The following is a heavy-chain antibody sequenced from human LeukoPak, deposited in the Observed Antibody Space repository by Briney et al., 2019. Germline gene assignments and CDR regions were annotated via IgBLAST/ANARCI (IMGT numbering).Heavy chain of an antibody. CDR3: ARDLGWRRGSDDAFDI. CDR2: ISSSSSYI. J-gene: IGHJ3*02. V-gene: IGHV3-21*01. Sequence: GGSLRLSCAASGFTFSSYGMHWVRQAPGKGLEWVSSISSSSSYIYYADSVKGRFTISRDNAKNSLYLQMNSLRAEDTAVYYCARDLGWRRGSDDAFDIWGQGTMVTVSS. CDR1: GFTFSSYG. D-gene: IGHD1-26*01.